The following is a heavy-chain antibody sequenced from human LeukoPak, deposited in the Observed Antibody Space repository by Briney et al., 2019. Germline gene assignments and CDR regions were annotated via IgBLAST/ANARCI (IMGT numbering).Heavy chain of an antibody. CDR3: ARLGGKQLVRYYQYYMDV. V-gene: IGHV3-66*02. Sequence: GGSLRLSCAASGFTVSSNYMSWVRQAPGKGLEGVSVIYSYGSTYYADSVKGRFTISRDNSKNTFYLQMNSLRVEDTAVYYCARLGGKQLVRYYQYYMDVWGKGTTVTVSS. J-gene: IGHJ6*03. CDR1: GFTVSSNY. D-gene: IGHD6-6*01. CDR2: IYSYGST.